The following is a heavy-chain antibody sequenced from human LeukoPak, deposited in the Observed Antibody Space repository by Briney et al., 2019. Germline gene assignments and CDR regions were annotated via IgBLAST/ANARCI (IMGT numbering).Heavy chain of an antibody. CDR1: GFAFNTFG. CDR3: AKDRIVGATRFLDF. D-gene: IGHD1-26*01. Sequence: GGSLRLSCAASGFAFNTFGMHWVRQAPGKGLEWVATTSFDGSNTYFSDSVRGRFTIPRDNSRNTLFLQMSSLSAEDTAVYYCAKDRIVGATRFLDFWGQGTLVTVSS. CDR2: TSFDGSNT. J-gene: IGHJ4*02. V-gene: IGHV3-30*18.